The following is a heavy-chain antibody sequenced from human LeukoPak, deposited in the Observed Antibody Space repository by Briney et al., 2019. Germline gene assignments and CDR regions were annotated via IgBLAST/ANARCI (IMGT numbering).Heavy chain of an antibody. V-gene: IGHV3-23*01. J-gene: IGHJ4*02. Sequence: PGGSLRLSCAASGFTVSSNYMTWVRQAPGKGLEWLSGISGSGGNTYYADSVKGRFTISRDNAKNSLYLQTNSLRAEDMALYYCAKDISGFLGWSALDYWGQGTLVTVSS. CDR1: GFTVSSNY. CDR3: AKDISGFLGWSALDY. CDR2: ISGSGGNT. D-gene: IGHD3-3*01.